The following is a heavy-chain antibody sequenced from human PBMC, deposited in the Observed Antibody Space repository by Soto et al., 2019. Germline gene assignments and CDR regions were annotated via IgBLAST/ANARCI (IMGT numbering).Heavy chain of an antibody. CDR2: ISAYNGNT. Sequence: ASVKVSCKASGYTFTSYGISWVRQAPGQGLEWMGWISAYNGNTNYAQKFQGRVTMTTDTSTSTAYMELRSLRSEDTAFYYCATSYGSGYRAFDYWGQGALVTVSS. CDR1: GYTFTSYG. D-gene: IGHD3-10*01. CDR3: ATSYGSGYRAFDY. J-gene: IGHJ4*02. V-gene: IGHV1-18*01.